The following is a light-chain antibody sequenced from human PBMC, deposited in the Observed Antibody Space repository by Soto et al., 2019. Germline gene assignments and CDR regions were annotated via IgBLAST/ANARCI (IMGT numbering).Light chain of an antibody. Sequence: QPVLTQSSSASASLGSSVKLTCTLRSGHSSYIIAWHQQQAGKAPRYLMKVEGSGSYNKGSGVPDRFSGSSSGADRYLTISNLQFADEADYYCETWASNTRVFGGGTKLTVL. CDR2: VEGSGSY. J-gene: IGLJ3*02. CDR1: SGHSSYI. CDR3: ETWASNTRV. V-gene: IGLV4-60*02.